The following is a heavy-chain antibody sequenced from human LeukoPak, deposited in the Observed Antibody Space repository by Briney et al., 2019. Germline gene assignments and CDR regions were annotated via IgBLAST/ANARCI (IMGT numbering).Heavy chain of an antibody. V-gene: IGHV3-30*04. Sequence: PGESLSLSCAASGFTFSSYAMHWVLQAPGKGLLGGAGISYDGSNKYYAASVKGRFTISRDNSKNTLYPQLNSLRAEDTAVYYCAIVIYSYGSAYWPQGTRVSVLS. CDR3: AIVIYSYGSAY. CDR1: GFTFSSYA. CDR2: ISYDGSNK. D-gene: IGHD5-18*01. J-gene: IGHJ4*02.